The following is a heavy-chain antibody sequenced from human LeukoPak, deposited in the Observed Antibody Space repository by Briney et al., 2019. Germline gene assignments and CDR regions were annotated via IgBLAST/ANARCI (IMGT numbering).Heavy chain of an antibody. D-gene: IGHD2-15*01. Sequence: LRLSCAASGFTFSDYYMSWIRQHPGKGLEWIGYIYYSGSTYYNPSLKSRVTISVDTSKNQFSLKLSSVTAADTAVYYCARDRGRESAATSGYFDYWGQGTLVTVSS. CDR2: IYYSGST. J-gene: IGHJ4*02. CDR1: GFTFSDYY. V-gene: IGHV4-31*02. CDR3: ARDRGRESAATSGYFDY.